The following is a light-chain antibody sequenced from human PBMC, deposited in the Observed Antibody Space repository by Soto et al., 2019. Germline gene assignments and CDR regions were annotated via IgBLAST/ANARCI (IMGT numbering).Light chain of an antibody. Sequence: DIQMTQSPSTLSASVGDRVTITCRASQNINTWLAWYQQKPGKAPRLLIYEASNLQSGVPSRFSGSGSGTDFTLTISSLQPDDFATYYCQQYNSYSRTFGQGTRLEIK. CDR1: QNINTW. CDR3: QQYNSYSRT. J-gene: IGKJ1*01. CDR2: EAS. V-gene: IGKV1-5*03.